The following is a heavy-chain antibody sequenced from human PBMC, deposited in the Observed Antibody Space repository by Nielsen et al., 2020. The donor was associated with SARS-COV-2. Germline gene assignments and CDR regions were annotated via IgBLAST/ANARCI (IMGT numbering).Heavy chain of an antibody. Sequence: VCQAPGKGLEWVSYISSSGSTIYYADSVKGRFTISRDNAKNSLYLQMNSLRAEDTAVYYCARDQIPYYYDSSGSYYYYYYGMDVWGQGTTVTVSS. V-gene: IGHV3-48*01. CDR3: ARDQIPYYYDSSGSYYYYYYGMDV. CDR2: ISSSGSTI. J-gene: IGHJ6*02. D-gene: IGHD3-22*01.